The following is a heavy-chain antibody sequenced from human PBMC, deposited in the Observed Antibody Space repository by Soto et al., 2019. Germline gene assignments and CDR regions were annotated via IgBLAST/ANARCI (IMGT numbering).Heavy chain of an antibody. V-gene: IGHV4-61*01. CDR3: ARVIIYYDSSGYIDY. J-gene: IGHJ4*02. Sequence: SETLSLTCTVSGGSVSSGSYYWSWIRQPPGKRLEWIGDIYYRGNTNYNPSLKSRVTISVDTSKNQFSLKLTSVTAADTAVYFCARVIIYYDSSGYIDYWGQGALVTVSS. CDR1: GGSVSSGSYY. D-gene: IGHD3-22*01. CDR2: IYYRGNT.